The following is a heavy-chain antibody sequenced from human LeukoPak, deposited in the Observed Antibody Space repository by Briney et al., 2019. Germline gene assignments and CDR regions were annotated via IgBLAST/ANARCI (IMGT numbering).Heavy chain of an antibody. J-gene: IGHJ4*02. D-gene: IGHD3-3*01. CDR1: GFTFSSYA. V-gene: IGHV3-23*01. Sequence: GGSLRLSCAASGFTFSSYAMSWVRQAPGKGLEWVSAISGSGGSTYYADSVKGRFTISRDNSKNTLYLQMNSLRAEDTAVYYCASYTSAVQLRFLELTQQWGQGTLVTVSS. CDR2: ISGSGGST. CDR3: ASYTSAVQLRFLELTQQ.